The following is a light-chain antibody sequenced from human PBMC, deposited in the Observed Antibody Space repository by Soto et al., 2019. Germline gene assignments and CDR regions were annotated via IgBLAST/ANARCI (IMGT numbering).Light chain of an antibody. Sequence: DIQGSQSPSSLSASVKDRVIVTCLASQSISNHLKWYQQKPGKAPKLLIFAASSLQSGVPSRFSGSRSGPDFTLTISSLQPEDFATYYCQQSYSTPPTFGEGTKVDIK. CDR3: QQSYSTPPT. CDR1: QSISNH. CDR2: AAS. J-gene: IGKJ1*01. V-gene: IGKV1-39*01.